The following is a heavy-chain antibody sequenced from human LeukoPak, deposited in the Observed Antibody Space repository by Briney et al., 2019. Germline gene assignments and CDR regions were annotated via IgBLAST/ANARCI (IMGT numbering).Heavy chain of an antibody. V-gene: IGHV1-8*01. CDR3: ARETTIPPYYFDY. CDR2: MSPNSGNT. Sequence: ASVKVSCKASGYTFTSYDITWVRQAPGQGLEWMGWMSPNSGNTGYAQKFQGRVTMTRNTSITTAYMELSSLTSEDTAVYYCARETTIPPYYFDYWGLGSQVTVSP. D-gene: IGHD3-9*01. J-gene: IGHJ4*02. CDR1: GYTFTSYD.